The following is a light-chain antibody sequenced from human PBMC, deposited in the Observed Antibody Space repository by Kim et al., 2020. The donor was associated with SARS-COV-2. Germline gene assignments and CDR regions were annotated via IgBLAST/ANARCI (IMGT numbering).Light chain of an antibody. V-gene: IGKV3-11*01. CDR3: QQRGNWLPWT. CDR2: DAS. J-gene: IGKJ1*01. Sequence: EIVLTQSPATLSLSPGERATLSCRASQSVSSYLAWYQQKPGQAPRLLIYDASNRATGIPARFSGSGSGTDFTLNYSNLEPEDFAVCYCQQRGNWLPWTFGRGTKVEIK. CDR1: QSVSSY.